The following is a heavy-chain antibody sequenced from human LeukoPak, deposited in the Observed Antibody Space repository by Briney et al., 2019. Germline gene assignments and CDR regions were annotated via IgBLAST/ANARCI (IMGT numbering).Heavy chain of an antibody. CDR1: GGSISSGGYS. V-gene: IGHV4-30-2*01. J-gene: IGHJ4*02. CDR2: IYHSGST. CDR3: AGGAWYFDY. D-gene: IGHD3-16*01. Sequence: PSETLSLTCAVSGGSISSGGYSWSWIRQPPGKGLEWIGYIYHSGSTYYNPSLKSRVTISVDRSKNQFSLKLSSVTAEDTAVYYCAGGAWYFDYWGQGTLVTVSS.